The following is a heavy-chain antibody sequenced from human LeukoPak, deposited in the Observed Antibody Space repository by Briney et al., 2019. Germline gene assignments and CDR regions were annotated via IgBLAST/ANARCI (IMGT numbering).Heavy chain of an antibody. D-gene: IGHD5-12*01. CDR3: ARIGGGLRSHFDY. J-gene: IGHJ4*02. CDR1: GGSISSGGYY. CDR2: IYYSGST. V-gene: IGHV4-31*03. Sequence: ASETLSLTCTVSGGSISSGGYYWSWIRQHPVKGLEWIGYIYYSGSTYYNPSLKSRVTISVDTSKNQFSLKLSSVTAADTAVYYCARIGGGLRSHFDYWGQGTLVTVSS.